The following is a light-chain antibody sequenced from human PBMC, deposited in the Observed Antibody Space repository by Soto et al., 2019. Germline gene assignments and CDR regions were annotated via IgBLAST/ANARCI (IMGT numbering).Light chain of an antibody. Sequence: HSALTQPRSVSGSPGRSVTISCTGTSSDVGGSNYVSWYQQHPGKAPKLMMYDVSKRPSGVPDRFSGSKSGNTASLTVSGLQAEDEADYYCCSYAGSYTFGVFGTGTKLTVL. CDR2: DVS. V-gene: IGLV2-11*01. J-gene: IGLJ1*01. CDR3: CSYAGSYTFGV. CDR1: SSDVGGSNY.